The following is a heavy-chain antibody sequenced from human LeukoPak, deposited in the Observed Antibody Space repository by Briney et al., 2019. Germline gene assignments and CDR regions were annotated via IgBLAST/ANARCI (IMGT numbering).Heavy chain of an antibody. CDR1: GFTFSSYA. V-gene: IGHV3-23*01. CDR2: ISGSGGST. D-gene: IGHD3-9*01. CDR3: AKDGVTNYDILTGYPH. Sequence: GSLRLSCAASGFTFSSYAMSWVRQAPGKGLEWVSAISGSGGSTYYADSVKGRFTIYRDNSKNTLYLQMNSLRAEDTAVYYCAKDGVTNYDILTGYPHWGQGTLVTVSS. J-gene: IGHJ4*02.